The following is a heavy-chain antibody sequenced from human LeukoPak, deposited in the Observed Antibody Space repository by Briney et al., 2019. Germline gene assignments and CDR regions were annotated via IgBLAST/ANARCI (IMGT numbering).Heavy chain of an antibody. J-gene: IGHJ4*02. V-gene: IGHV3-23*01. D-gene: IGHD6-19*01. Sequence: GGSLRLSCEASGSTFSSYAMNWVRQAPWKGLEWVSAIGSGGGSTDYADSVQGRFTISRDNSKSTLYLQMNSLRAEDTAVYYCAKGFLGGTDQYFDSWGQGTLVTVSS. CDR3: AKGFLGGTDQYFDS. CDR2: IGSGGGST. CDR1: GSTFSSYA.